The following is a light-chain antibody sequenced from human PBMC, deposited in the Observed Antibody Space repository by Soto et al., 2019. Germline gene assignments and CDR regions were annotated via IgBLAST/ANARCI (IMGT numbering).Light chain of an antibody. CDR1: RSNIGSNT. Sequence: QSVLTQPPSASGTPGQRVTISCSGSRSNIGSNTVNWYQQLPGTAPKLIIFGNLERPSGVPDRFSGSKSGTSASLAISGLQSEDEADYYCAAWYDSLNGVLFCGWTKLTVL. CDR3: AAWYDSLNGVL. CDR2: GNL. V-gene: IGLV1-44*01. J-gene: IGLJ2*01.